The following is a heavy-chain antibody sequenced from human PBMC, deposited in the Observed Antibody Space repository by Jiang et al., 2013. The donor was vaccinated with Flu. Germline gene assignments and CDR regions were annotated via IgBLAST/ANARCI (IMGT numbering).Heavy chain of an antibody. D-gene: IGHD6-6*01. CDR3: ARYSSLEDLFDP. V-gene: IGHV4-31*02. Sequence: LKSRVTISVDTSKNQXSLKLSSVTAADTAVYYCARYSSLEDLFDPWGQGTLVTVSS. J-gene: IGHJ5*02.